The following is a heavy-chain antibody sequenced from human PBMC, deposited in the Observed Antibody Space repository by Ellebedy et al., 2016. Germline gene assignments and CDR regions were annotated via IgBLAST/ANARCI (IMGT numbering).Heavy chain of an antibody. Sequence: GESLKISCAASGFTVSSFHMNWVRQAPGKGLAWVSYISSSSSTIYYADSVKGRFTISRDNAKNPLYLQMNSLRAEDTAVYYCARGSTGDRIGYWGQGTLVTVSS. CDR1: GFTVSSFH. CDR2: ISSSSSTI. CDR3: ARGSTGDRIGY. D-gene: IGHD7-27*01. V-gene: IGHV3-48*04. J-gene: IGHJ4*02.